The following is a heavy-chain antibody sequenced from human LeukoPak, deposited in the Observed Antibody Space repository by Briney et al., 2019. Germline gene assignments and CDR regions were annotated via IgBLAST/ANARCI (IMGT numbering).Heavy chain of an antibody. D-gene: IGHD4-23*01. CDR3: ARDGEEDGGTLPFDY. CDR2: VSAYNGNT. J-gene: IGHJ4*02. V-gene: IGHV1-18*01. CDR1: GYTFTSYG. Sequence: ASVKVSCKASGYTFTSYGISWVRQAPGQGLEWMGWVSAYNGNTNYAQKLQGRVTMTTDTSTSTAYMELRSLRSDDTAVYYCARDGEEDGGTLPFDYWGQGTLVTVS.